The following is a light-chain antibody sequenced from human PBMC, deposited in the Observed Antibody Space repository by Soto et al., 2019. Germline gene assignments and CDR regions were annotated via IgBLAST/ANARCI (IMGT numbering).Light chain of an antibody. CDR3: QHYNSYSEA. CDR2: KAS. J-gene: IGKJ1*01. V-gene: IGKV1-5*03. Sequence: DIQMTQSPSSLSASVGDRVTITWRASQSISSYLNWYQQKPGKAPKLLIYKASTLKSGVPSRFSGSGSGTDFTLTISSLQPDDFATYYCQHYNSYSEAFGQGTKVDIK. CDR1: QSISSY.